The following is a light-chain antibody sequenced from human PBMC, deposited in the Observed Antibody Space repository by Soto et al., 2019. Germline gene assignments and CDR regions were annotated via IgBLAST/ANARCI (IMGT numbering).Light chain of an antibody. CDR1: SSDVGGYNY. CDR2: EVS. J-gene: IGLJ2*01. V-gene: IGLV2-14*01. CDR3: TSYTSSRTDADLV. Sequence: QSALTQPASVSGSPGQSITIYCTGTSSDVGGYNYVSWYQQHPGKAPKLMIYEVSNRPSGVSNRFSGSKSGNTASLTISGLQAEDEADYYCTSYTSSRTDADLVFGGGTKLTVL.